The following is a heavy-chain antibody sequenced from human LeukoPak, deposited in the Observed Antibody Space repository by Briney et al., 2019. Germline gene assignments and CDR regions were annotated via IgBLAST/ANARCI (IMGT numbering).Heavy chain of an antibody. D-gene: IGHD3-10*01. V-gene: IGHV4-30-4*01. J-gene: IGHJ6*03. Sequence: PSETLSLTCTVSGGSISSGDYYWSWIRRPPGKGLEWIGYIYYSGSTYYNPSLKRRVTISVDTSKNQFSLKLSSVTAADTAVYHCARLYGSGRRYYYYYMDVWGKGTTVTVSS. CDR3: ARLYGSGRRYYYYYMDV. CDR2: IYYSGST. CDR1: GGSISSGDYY.